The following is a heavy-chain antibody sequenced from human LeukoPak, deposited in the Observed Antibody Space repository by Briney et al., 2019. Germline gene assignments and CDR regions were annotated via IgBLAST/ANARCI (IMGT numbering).Heavy chain of an antibody. V-gene: IGHV1-46*01. Sequence: VASVKVSCKASGYTFTSYYMHWVRQAPGQGLEWMGIINPSGGSTSYAQKFQGRVTMTRDTSTSTVYMELSSLRSEDTAVYYCARGRITMVRDNWFDPWGQGTLVTVSS. CDR2: INPSGGST. CDR1: GYTFTSYY. J-gene: IGHJ5*02. D-gene: IGHD3-10*01. CDR3: ARGRITMVRDNWFDP.